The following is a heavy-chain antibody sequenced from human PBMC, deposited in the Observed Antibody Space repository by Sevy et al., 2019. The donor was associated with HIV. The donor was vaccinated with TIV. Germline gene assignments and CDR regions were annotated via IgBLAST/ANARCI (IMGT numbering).Heavy chain of an antibody. Sequence: GGSLRLSCAASGFTFSSYAMSWVRQAPGKGLEWVAVISYDGSNKYYADSVKGRFTISRDNSKNTLYLQMNSLRAEDTAVYYCLLSSSTAYPFDYWGQGTLVTVSS. V-gene: IGHV3-30-3*01. CDR2: ISYDGSNK. CDR3: LLSSSTAYPFDY. J-gene: IGHJ4*02. CDR1: GFTFSSYA. D-gene: IGHD6-6*01.